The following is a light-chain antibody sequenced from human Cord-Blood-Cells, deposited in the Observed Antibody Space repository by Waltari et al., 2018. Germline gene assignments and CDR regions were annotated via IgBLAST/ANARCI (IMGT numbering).Light chain of an antibody. CDR2: KDS. J-gene: IGLJ3*02. CDR1: ALPKTY. V-gene: IGLV3-16*01. Sequence: SYELTQPPSVSVSLGQMARITCSGEALPKTYAYWYQQKPGQFPVLVIYKDSERPSGIPERFSGSSSETIVTLTIRGVQAEDEADYYCLSADSSGTNPDVFGGGTKLTVL. CDR3: LSADSSGTNPDV.